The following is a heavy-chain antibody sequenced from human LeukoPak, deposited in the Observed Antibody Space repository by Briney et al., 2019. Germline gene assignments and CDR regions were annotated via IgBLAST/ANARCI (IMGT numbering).Heavy chain of an antibody. D-gene: IGHD1-7*01. Sequence: QSGGSLRLSCAASGFTFSSYSMNWVRQAPGKGLEWVSYISSSSSTIYYADSVKGRFTISRDNAKNSLYLQMNSLRAEDTAVYYCARVTGTTPDYWGQGTLVTVSS. J-gene: IGHJ4*02. CDR3: ARVTGTTPDY. CDR2: ISSSSSTI. CDR1: GFTFSSYS. V-gene: IGHV3-48*01.